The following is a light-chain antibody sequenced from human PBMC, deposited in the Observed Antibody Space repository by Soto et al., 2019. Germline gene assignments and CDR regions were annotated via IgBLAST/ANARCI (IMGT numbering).Light chain of an antibody. CDR2: DAS. J-gene: IGKJ1*01. CDR3: QQYGDSPT. V-gene: IGKV3-20*01. Sequence: EIVLTQSPGTLSLSPGERALSCRASQSISSNYVAWHQQKPGQAPRLLIYDASSRATGIPNRFSGSGSGTDFTLTISRLEPEDFAVFYCQQYGDSPTFGQGTQVDIK. CDR1: QSISSNY.